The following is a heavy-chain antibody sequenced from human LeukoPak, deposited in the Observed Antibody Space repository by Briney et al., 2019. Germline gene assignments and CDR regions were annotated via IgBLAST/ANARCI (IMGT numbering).Heavy chain of an antibody. CDR2: FDPEDGET. CDR3: ATGLGYYDILTG. D-gene: IGHD3-9*01. CDR1: GYTLTELS. J-gene: IGHJ4*02. V-gene: IGHV1-24*01. Sequence: ASVKVSCKVSGYTLTELSMHWVRQAPGKGLEWMGGFDPEDGETIYAQKFQGRVTMTEDTSTDTAYMELSSLRSEDTAVYYCATGLGYYDILTGWGQGTLVTVSS.